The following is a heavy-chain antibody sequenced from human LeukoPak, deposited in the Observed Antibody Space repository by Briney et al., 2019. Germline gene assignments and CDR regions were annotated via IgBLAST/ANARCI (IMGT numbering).Heavy chain of an antibody. Sequence: SETLSLTCTVSGDSIISNYWSWIRQPAGQGLEWIGRIYYSGSTNYNPSLKSRLSISVDTSRNQFSLRLTSVTAADMAVYYCAKDLTGLLDSGSDYWGQGTLVTVSS. J-gene: IGHJ4*02. CDR2: IYYSGST. CDR1: GDSIISNY. CDR3: AKDLTGLLDSGSDY. V-gene: IGHV4-4*07. D-gene: IGHD5-18*01.